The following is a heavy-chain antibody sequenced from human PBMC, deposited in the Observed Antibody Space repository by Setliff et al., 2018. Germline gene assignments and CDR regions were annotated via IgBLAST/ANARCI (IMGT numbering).Heavy chain of an antibody. CDR3: ARAGMASVNRKGVFEY. CDR2: ISGYTGNT. D-gene: IGHD3-10*01. CDR1: GYTFTDYG. J-gene: IGHJ4*01. Sequence: ASVKVSCKASGYTFTDYGITWVRQAPGQGLEWMGWISGYTGNTNYAHKLQGRVTLTTDTSTGTAYMELRSLRSDDTAVYYCARAGMASVNRKGVFEYGGKGTLVTVSS. V-gene: IGHV1-18*01.